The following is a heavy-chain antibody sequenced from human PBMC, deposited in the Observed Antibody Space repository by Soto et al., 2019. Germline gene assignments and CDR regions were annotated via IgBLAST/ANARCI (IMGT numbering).Heavy chain of an antibody. CDR2: ISGSGGRT. Sequence: EVQLLESGGGLVQPGGSLRLSCAASGFTFSSYAMSWVRQAPGKGLEWVSAISGSGGRTYYADSVKGRFTISRDNSKNTLYLQMNSLRAEDTAVYYCANLGQYYDFWSGTDLDFDYWGQGTLVTVSS. CDR3: ANLGQYYDFWSGTDLDFDY. CDR1: GFTFSSYA. J-gene: IGHJ4*02. V-gene: IGHV3-23*01. D-gene: IGHD3-3*01.